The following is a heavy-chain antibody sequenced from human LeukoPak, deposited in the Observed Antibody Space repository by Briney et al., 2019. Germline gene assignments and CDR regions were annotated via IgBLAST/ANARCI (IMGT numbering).Heavy chain of an antibody. CDR1: GYTFTGYY. CDR2: INPNSGGT. D-gene: IGHD3-10*01. Sequence: ASVKVSCKASGYTFTGYYMHWVRQAPGQGLEWMGWINPNSGGTNYARKFQGWVTMTRDTSISTAYMELSRLRSDDTAVYYCARAYGPGLRYYFDYWGQGTLVTVSS. CDR3: ARAYGPGLRYYFDY. V-gene: IGHV1-2*04. J-gene: IGHJ4*02.